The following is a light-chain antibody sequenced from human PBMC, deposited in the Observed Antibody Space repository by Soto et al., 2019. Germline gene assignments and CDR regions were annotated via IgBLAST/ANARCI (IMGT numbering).Light chain of an antibody. CDR2: GAS. V-gene: IGKV3-15*01. CDR1: KSISDT. CDR3: QQYNNWPWT. Sequence: EILMTQSPATLSVSQGGRATLSCRASKSISDTLAWYQPKPVQAPRLRIHGASTRATGFPAGFSGSGSGTDFTITISRLQTEDFAVYYCQQYNNWPWTFGQGTKVDIK. J-gene: IGKJ1*01.